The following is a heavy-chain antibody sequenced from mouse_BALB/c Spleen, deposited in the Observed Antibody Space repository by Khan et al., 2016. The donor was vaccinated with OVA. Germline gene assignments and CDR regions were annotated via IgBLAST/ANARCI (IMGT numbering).Heavy chain of an antibody. CDR2: ISSDGDYT. CDR3: ARSADGNFAY. CDR1: GFTFSTYA. J-gene: IGHJ3*01. D-gene: IGHD2-1*01. Sequence: EVELVESGGGLVKPGGSLKLSCAASGFTFSTYAMSWVRQTPEKRLEWVATISSDGDYTYYPDNVTGRFTISRDNAKNTLYLQMGSLRSEDTAMYYCARSADGNFAYWGQGTLVTVSA. V-gene: IGHV5-9-3*01.